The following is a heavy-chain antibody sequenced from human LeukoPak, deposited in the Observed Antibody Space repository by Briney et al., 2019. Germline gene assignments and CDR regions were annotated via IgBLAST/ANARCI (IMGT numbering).Heavy chain of an antibody. CDR3: ARWETWDPVDP. D-gene: IGHD1-26*01. J-gene: IGHJ5*02. CDR1: GDTFNNFD. V-gene: IGHV1-8*01. CDR2: MNPIGGDT. Sequence: ASVKVSCKTSGDTFNNFDINWVRQAPGQGLEWMGWMNPIGGDTGYAQKFQGRVTMTRDTSISTAYMELSRLRSDDTAVYYCARWETWDPVDPWGQGTLVTVSS.